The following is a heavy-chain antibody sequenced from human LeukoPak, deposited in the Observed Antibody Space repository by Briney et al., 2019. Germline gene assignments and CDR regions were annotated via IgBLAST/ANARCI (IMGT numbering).Heavy chain of an antibody. V-gene: IGHV7-4-1*02. J-gene: IGHJ4*02. D-gene: IGHD6-13*01. CDR1: GYTFTNYA. CDR2: INTDTGSP. CDR3: ARGGAAAGTDY. Sequence: ASVKVSCKASGYTFTNYAMNWVRQAPGQGLEWMGWINTDTGSPTYAQGFTGRFVFSLDTSVSTAYLQISNLKAEDTAVYYCARGGAAAGTDYWGQGTLVTVSS.